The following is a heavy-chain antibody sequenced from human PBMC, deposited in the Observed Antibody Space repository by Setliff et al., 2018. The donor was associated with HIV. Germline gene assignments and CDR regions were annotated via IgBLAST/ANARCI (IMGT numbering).Heavy chain of an antibody. V-gene: IGHV3-43*01. CDR1: GFTFDDYT. J-gene: IGHJ2*01. Sequence: GGSLRLSCAASGFTFDDYTMHWVRQAPGKGLEWVSLISWDGDTTYYADSVRGRFTISRDNSKNSLYLQMNSLRPEDTAFYYCAKDAGGWSYWYFDLWGRGTLVTVSS. D-gene: IGHD6-19*01. CDR3: AKDAGGWSYWYFDL. CDR2: ISWDGDTT.